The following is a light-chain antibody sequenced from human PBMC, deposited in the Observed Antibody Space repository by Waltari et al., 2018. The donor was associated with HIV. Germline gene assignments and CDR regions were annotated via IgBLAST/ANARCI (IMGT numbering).Light chain of an antibody. V-gene: IGLV2-23*02. CDR2: EVS. Sequence: QSALTQPASVSGSPGQSITISCTGTSSDVGGYNLVSWYQQHPGNAPNLVIYEVSNRPSGGSYHFSASTKGDTASLTTTALLEEEDAAYYCCAYDAGSTNVVFGGGTKLTVL. CDR3: CAYDAGSTNVV. J-gene: IGLJ2*01. CDR1: SSDVGGYNL.